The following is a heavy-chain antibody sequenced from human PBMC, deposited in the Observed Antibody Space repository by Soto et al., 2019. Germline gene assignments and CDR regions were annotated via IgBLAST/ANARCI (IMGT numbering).Heavy chain of an antibody. Sequence: GGSLRLSCAASGFTFSDAWINWVRQAPGKGLEWVGRIKSKIDGGTTDFAAPVKGRFAISRDDSRDMVYMEMYSLKTDDTAVYYCTTDSLFTGQLVRMDNWGHGTLVT. CDR1: GFTFSDAW. J-gene: IGHJ4*01. V-gene: IGHV3-15*07. CDR2: IKSKIDGGTT. D-gene: IGHD3-9*01. CDR3: TTDSLFTGQLVRMDN.